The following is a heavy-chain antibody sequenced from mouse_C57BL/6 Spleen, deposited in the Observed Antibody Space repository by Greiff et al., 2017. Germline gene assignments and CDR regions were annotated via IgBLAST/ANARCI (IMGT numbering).Heavy chain of an antibody. J-gene: IGHJ2*01. CDR3: ARGYYGSSPHY. CDR1: GYTFTGYW. CDR2: ILPGSGST. Sequence: QVQLQQSGAELMKPGASVKLSCKATGYTFTGYWVEWVKQRPGHGLEWIGEILPGSGSTNHNEKFKGKATFTADTSSNTAYMQLSSLTTEDSAIYCCARGYYGSSPHYWGQGTTLTVSS. D-gene: IGHD1-1*01. V-gene: IGHV1-9*01.